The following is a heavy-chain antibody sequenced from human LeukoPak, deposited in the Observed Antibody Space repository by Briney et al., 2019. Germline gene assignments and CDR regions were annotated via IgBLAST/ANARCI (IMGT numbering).Heavy chain of an antibody. D-gene: IGHD3-10*01. CDR2: ISERGGST. CDR1: GISLSNYA. V-gene: IGHV3-23*01. J-gene: IGHJ4*02. Sequence: GGSLRLSCVVSGISLSNYAMTWVRQAPGKGLEWVSYISERGGSTTYADSVKGRFTTSRDTSLNTLYLQMNNLRGEDTAVYFCAKRGVVIRGILVIGYHQEAYHYDFWGQGVLVTVSS. CDR3: AKRGVVIRGILVIGYHQEAYHYDF.